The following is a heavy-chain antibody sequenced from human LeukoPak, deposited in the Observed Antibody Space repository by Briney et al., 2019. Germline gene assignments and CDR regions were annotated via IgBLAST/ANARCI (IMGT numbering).Heavy chain of an antibody. Sequence: PGGSLRLSCVASGLTLSGYGMNWVRQAPGKGLEWLSYISTTMTTIYYADSVKGRFTVSGDNAKNSLYLQMDSLRAEDTAVYYCARDFSYFRIHFDYWGQGTLVTVSS. V-gene: IGHV3-48*01. CDR1: GLTLSGYG. D-gene: IGHD3-9*01. J-gene: IGHJ4*02. CDR3: ARDFSYFRIHFDY. CDR2: ISTTMTTI.